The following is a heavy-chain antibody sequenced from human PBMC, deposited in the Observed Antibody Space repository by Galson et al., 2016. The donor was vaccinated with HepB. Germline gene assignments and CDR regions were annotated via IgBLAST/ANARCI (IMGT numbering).Heavy chain of an antibody. J-gene: IGHJ4*02. Sequence: SETLSLTCTVSGGSISRSTYYWGWVRQPPGKGLEWIGSIYYSGRTYYNPSLKSRVTIPVDTSKKQLSLKVSSVTAGDTAVYYCAIASPAFDFWGQGTLVTVSA. CDR2: IYYSGRT. V-gene: IGHV4-39*01. CDR3: AIASPAFDF. D-gene: IGHD3-3*02. CDR1: GGSISRSTYY.